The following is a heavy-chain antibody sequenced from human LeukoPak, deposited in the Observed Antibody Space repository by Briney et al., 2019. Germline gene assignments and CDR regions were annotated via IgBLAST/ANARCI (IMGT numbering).Heavy chain of an antibody. Sequence: GGSLRLSCRASGFTFSNNYMSWVRQAPGKGLEGVSVIDSGGNTYYADSVKGRFTISRDNSKNMLYLQMNSLRAEDTAVYYCARDPFTGADFWGQGILVTVSS. D-gene: IGHD3-10*01. CDR3: ARDPFTGADF. CDR2: IDSGGNT. CDR1: GFTFSNNY. V-gene: IGHV3-53*01. J-gene: IGHJ4*02.